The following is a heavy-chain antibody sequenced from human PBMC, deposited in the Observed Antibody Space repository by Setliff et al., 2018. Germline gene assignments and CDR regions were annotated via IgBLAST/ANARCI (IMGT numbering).Heavy chain of an antibody. J-gene: IGHJ6*02. D-gene: IGHD3-10*01. CDR1: GESFSNNY. Sequence: PSETLSLTCSVYGESFSNNYWSWIRQTPGKGLEWIGESNHGGSTSYHPSLKSRLTMSVDTSKNQFSLKLSSVTAADTAVYYCARGSTMIQGVRLYYHGLDVWGQGTTVTVSS. CDR3: ARGSTMIQGVRLYYHGLDV. V-gene: IGHV4-34*01. CDR2: SNHGGST.